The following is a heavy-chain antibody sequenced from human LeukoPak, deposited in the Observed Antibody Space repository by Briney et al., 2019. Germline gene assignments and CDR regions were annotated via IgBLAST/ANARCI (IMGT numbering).Heavy chain of an antibody. Sequence: SETLSLTCTVSGGSISSYYWSWIRQPPGKGLEWIGYIYTSGSTNYNPSLKSRVTISVDTSKNQFSLKLSSVTAADTAVYYCVRAMTGYPSAFDYWGQGTLVTVSS. D-gene: IGHD3-9*01. CDR3: VRAMTGYPSAFDY. CDR1: GGSISSYY. CDR2: IYTSGST. V-gene: IGHV4-4*09. J-gene: IGHJ4*02.